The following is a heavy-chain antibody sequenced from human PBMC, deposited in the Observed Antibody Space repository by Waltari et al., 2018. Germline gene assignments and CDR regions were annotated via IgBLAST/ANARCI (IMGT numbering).Heavy chain of an antibody. CDR2: ISGSGNIM. CDR3: ARGAVQSGYCPLNWFDP. D-gene: IGHD3-3*01. J-gene: IGHJ5*02. V-gene: IGHV3-11*04. Sequence: QVQLVESGGGSVKPGGPLRCSGAAPAFIFSDYYSAWCRQAPGKGLEWISYISGSGNIMYYADSVKGRFTISRDNAKNSLYLQMNSLRADDTAIYFCARGAVQSGYCPLNWFDPWGQGTLVTVSS. CDR1: AFIFSDYY.